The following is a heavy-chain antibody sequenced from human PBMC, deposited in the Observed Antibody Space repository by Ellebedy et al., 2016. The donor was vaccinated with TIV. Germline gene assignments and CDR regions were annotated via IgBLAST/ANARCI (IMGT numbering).Heavy chain of an antibody. D-gene: IGHD2-2*01. CDR3: AGGLVYCSSPSCVVYYYYGMDV. CDR1: GYTFTTYS. V-gene: IGHV1-69*13. Sequence: SVKVSXXASGYTFTTYSISWVRQAPGQGLEWMGGIIPLFGTTNYAQKFQGRVTITADESTSAAYMELSSLRSEDTAVYYCAGGLVYCSSPSCVVYYYYGMDVWGQGTTVTVSS. CDR2: IIPLFGTT. J-gene: IGHJ6*02.